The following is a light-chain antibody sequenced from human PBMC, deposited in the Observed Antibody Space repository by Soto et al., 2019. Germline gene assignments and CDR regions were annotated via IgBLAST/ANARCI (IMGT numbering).Light chain of an antibody. CDR3: SSYTSSNSYV. J-gene: IGLJ1*01. V-gene: IGLV2-14*01. CDR2: DVS. Sequence: QSVLTQPDSVSGSPGQSIAISCTGTSSDVGAYNSVSWYQQYPGKAPKLMIHDVSNRPSGVSDRFSGSKSGDTASLTISGLQAEDEADYYCSSYTSSNSYVFGSGTKVTVL. CDR1: SSDVGAYNS.